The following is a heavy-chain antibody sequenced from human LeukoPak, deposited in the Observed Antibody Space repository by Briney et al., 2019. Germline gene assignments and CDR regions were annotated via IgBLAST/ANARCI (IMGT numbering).Heavy chain of an antibody. CDR2: ISWNSGSI. Sequence: GGSLRLSCAASGFTFDDYAMHWVRQAPGKGLEWVSGISWNSGSIGYADSVKGRFTISRDNAKNSLYLQMNSLRAEDTALYYCARGRGISYSTSETGYFDYWGQGTLVTVSS. J-gene: IGHJ4*02. CDR3: ARGRGISYSTSETGYFDY. D-gene: IGHD6-6*01. V-gene: IGHV3-9*01. CDR1: GFTFDDYA.